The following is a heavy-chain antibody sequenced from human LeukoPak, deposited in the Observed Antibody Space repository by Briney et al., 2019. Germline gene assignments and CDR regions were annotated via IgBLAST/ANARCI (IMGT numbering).Heavy chain of an antibody. CDR3: AKDRYYYDSSGYYHNFDY. CDR2: ISGSGGST. Sequence: PGGSLRLSCAASGFTFSSYAMSWVSQAPGKGLEWGSAISGSGGSTYYADSVKGRFTISRDNTKNTLHLQMNSLRAEDTAVYYCAKDRYYYDSSGYYHNFDYWGQGTLVTVSS. V-gene: IGHV3-23*01. CDR1: GFTFSSYA. J-gene: IGHJ4*02. D-gene: IGHD3-22*01.